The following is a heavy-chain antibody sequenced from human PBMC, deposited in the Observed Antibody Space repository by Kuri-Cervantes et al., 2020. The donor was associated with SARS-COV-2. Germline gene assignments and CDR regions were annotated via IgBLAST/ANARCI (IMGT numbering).Heavy chain of an antibody. Sequence: WGSLRLSCAASGFTFSSYGMHWVRQAPGKGLEWVAVISYDGSNKYYADSVKGRFTISRDNSKNTLYLQMNSLRAEDTAVYYCAREGVVGATTYYYYGMDVWGQGTTVTVSS. CDR2: ISYDGSNK. CDR1: GFTFSSYG. CDR3: AREGVVGATTYYYYGMDV. D-gene: IGHD1-26*01. J-gene: IGHJ6*02. V-gene: IGHV3-30*03.